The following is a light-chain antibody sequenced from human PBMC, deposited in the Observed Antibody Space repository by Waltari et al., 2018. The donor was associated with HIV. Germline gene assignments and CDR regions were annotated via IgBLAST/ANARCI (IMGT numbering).Light chain of an antibody. CDR1: ISDVGIYAY. CDR2: EVN. CDR3: CSYAGGNNFV. Sequence: SALTQPPSASGSPGQSVTISCTGTISDVGIYAYVSWYQLHPGQAPKLIIFEVNKRPSGVPDRFFGSKSGSAASLTVSGLQAEDEADYYCCSYAGGNNFVFGTGTKVTVL. V-gene: IGLV2-8*01. J-gene: IGLJ1*01.